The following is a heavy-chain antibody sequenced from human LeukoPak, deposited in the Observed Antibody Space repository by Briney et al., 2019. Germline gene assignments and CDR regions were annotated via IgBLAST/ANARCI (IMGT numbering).Heavy chain of an antibody. Sequence: GGSLRLSCAASGFAVGSSYITWFRQAPGKGLEWVSIIYGDGSTYYADSVKGRFSISRDNSKNTLYLQMNSLRAEDTAVYYCARGLVVRPGRGRYNWFDPWGQGTLVTVSS. J-gene: IGHJ5*02. V-gene: IGHV3-53*01. CDR3: ARGLVVRPGRGRYNWFDP. CDR2: IYGDGST. CDR1: GFAVGSSY. D-gene: IGHD6-6*01.